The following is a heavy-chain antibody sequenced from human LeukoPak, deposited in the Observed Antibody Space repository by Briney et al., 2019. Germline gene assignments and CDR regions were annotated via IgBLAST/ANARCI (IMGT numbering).Heavy chain of an antibody. D-gene: IGHD3-22*01. CDR3: ARVMYYNDSRGYYYVGPFDY. J-gene: IGHJ4*02. Sequence: GGSLRLSCAASGFTFSSYWMSWVRQAPGKGLEWVANIKQDGSEKYYVDSVKGRFTISRDNAKNSLYLQMNSLRAEDTAVYYCARVMYYNDSRGYYYVGPFDYWGQGTLVTVSS. V-gene: IGHV3-7*01. CDR2: IKQDGSEK. CDR1: GFTFSSYW.